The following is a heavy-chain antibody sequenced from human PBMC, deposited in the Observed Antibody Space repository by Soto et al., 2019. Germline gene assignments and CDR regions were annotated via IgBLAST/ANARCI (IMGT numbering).Heavy chain of an antibody. CDR1: GGSFSGYY. V-gene: IGHV4-34*01. D-gene: IGHD1-26*01. J-gene: IGHJ4*02. CDR2: INHSGST. CDR3: ARGRGSYYGVYYFDY. Sequence: SETLSLTCAVYGGSFSGYYWSWIRQPPGKGLEWIGEINHSGSTNYNPSLKSRVTISVDTSKNQFSLKPSSVTAADTAVYYCARGRGSYYGVYYFDYWGQGTLVTVSS.